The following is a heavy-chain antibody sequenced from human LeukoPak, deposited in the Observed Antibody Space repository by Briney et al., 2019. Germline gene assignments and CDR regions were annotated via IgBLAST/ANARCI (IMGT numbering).Heavy chain of an antibody. CDR3: TTPPYSGSYKGFDY. Sequence: GGSLRLSCAASGFTFSNAWMSWVRQAPGKGLEWVGRFKCKNDGGTTDYAAPVKGSFPISRDDSKNTLDLQMNSLKTEDTAVYYCTTPPYSGSYKGFDYWGQGTLVTVSS. D-gene: IGHD1-26*01. J-gene: IGHJ4*02. V-gene: IGHV3-15*01. CDR1: GFTFSNAW. CDR2: FKCKNDGGTT.